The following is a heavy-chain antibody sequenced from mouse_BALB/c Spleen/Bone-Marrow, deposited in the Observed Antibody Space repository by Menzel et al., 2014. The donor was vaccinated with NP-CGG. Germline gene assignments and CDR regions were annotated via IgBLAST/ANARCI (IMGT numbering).Heavy chain of an antibody. CDR2: INPYNDGT. Sequence: EAQLQQSGPELVKPGASVKMSCKASGYTFTSYVMHWVKQKPGQGLEWIGYINPYNDGTKYNEKFKGMATLTSDRSSSTAYMELSSLTSEDSAVYYCAKGGNYRYDFDYWGQGTTLTVSS. CDR3: AKGGNYRYDFDY. J-gene: IGHJ2*01. D-gene: IGHD2-14*01. V-gene: IGHV1-14*01. CDR1: GYTFTSYV.